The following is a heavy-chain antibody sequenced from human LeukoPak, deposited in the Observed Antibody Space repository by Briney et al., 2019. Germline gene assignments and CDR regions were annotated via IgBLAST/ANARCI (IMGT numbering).Heavy chain of an antibody. V-gene: IGHV4-61*08. D-gene: IGHD5-12*01. Sequence: SETLSLTCTVSNDSISSGAYYWSWIRQPPGKGLEWIGYIYYSGSTNYNPSLKSRVTISVDTSKNQFSLKLSSVTAADTAVYYCARDRLSWIDYWGQGTLVTVSS. CDR1: NDSISSGAYY. CDR2: IYYSGST. J-gene: IGHJ4*02. CDR3: ARDRLSWIDY.